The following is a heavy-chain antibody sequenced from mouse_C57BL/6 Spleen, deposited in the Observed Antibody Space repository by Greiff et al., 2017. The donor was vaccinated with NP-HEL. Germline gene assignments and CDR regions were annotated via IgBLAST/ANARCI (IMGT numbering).Heavy chain of an antibody. CDR1: GYTFTDYY. CDR3: ARSPYYYGSSYFDY. D-gene: IGHD1-1*01. CDR2: IYPGSGNT. Sequence: QVHVKQSGAELVRPGASVKLSCKASGYTFTDYYINWVKQRPGQGLEWIARIYPGSGNTYYNEKYKGKATLTAEKSSSTAYMQLSSLTSEDSAVYFCARSPYYYGSSYFDYWGQGTTLTVSS. V-gene: IGHV1-76*01. J-gene: IGHJ2*01.